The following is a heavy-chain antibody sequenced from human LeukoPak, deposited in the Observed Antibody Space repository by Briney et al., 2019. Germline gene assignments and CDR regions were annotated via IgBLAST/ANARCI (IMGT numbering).Heavy chain of an antibody. Sequence: GGSLRLSCAASGFTFSSYEMGWVRRAPGKGLEWVSYIGSSGGSRYYADSVKGRFTSSRDNAKNSLYLQMNSLRVEDTAVYYCAREDGDAFDIWGQGTVVSVSS. CDR2: IGSSGGSR. D-gene: IGHD5-24*01. CDR1: GFTFSSYE. V-gene: IGHV3-48*03. CDR3: AREDGDAFDI. J-gene: IGHJ3*02.